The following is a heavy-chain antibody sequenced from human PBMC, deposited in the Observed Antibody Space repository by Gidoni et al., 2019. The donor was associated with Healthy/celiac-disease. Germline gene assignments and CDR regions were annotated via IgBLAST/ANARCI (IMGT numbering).Heavy chain of an antibody. CDR1: GFPFSSYS. Sequence: EVQLVESGGGLVKPGGSLRISCAASGFPFSSYSMNWVRQAPGKGLEWVSSISSSSSYIYYADSVKGRFTISRDNAKNSLYLQMNSLRAEDTAVYYCARVRYYYDSSGPLNYWGQGTLVTVSS. CDR2: ISSSSSYI. D-gene: IGHD3-22*01. V-gene: IGHV3-21*01. J-gene: IGHJ4*02. CDR3: ARVRYYYDSSGPLNY.